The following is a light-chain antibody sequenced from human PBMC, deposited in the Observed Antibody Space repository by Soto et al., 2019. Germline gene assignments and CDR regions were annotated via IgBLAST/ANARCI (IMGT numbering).Light chain of an antibody. CDR3: QQYGSASWT. V-gene: IGKV3-20*01. Sequence: EIVVTQSPGTLSLSPGERATLSCRASQSVSSSYLAWYQQKPCQAPRLLIYGASSRATGIPDRFRGSGSGTDFTLTISSLESEDVAVYYCQQYGSASWTCGQGTKVEIK. CDR2: GAS. CDR1: QSVSSSY. J-gene: IGKJ1*01.